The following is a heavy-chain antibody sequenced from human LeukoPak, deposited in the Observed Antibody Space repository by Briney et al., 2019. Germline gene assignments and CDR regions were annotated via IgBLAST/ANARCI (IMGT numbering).Heavy chain of an antibody. CDR2: INHSGST. V-gene: IGHV4-34*01. CDR1: GGSFSGYY. Sequence: ETLSLTCAVYGGSFSGYYWSWIRQPPGKGLEWIGEINHSGSTNYNPSLKSRVTISVDTSKNQFSLKLSSVTAADTAAYYCARGRAAMVPKYYYYMDVWGKGTTVTVSS. D-gene: IGHD5-18*01. CDR3: ARGRAAMVPKYYYYMDV. J-gene: IGHJ6*03.